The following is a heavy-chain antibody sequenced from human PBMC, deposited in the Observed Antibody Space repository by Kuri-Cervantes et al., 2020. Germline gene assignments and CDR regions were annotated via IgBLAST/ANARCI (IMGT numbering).Heavy chain of an antibody. V-gene: IGHV3-30-3*01. D-gene: IGHD6-13*01. CDR3: ARGRRIAAAGTRYYGMDV. J-gene: IGHJ6*02. CDR1: GFTFSSYA. CDR2: ISYDGSNK. Sequence: GGSLRPSCAASGFTFSSYAMHWVPQAPGKGLEWVAVISYDGSNKYYADSVKGRFTISRDNSKNTLYLQMNSLRAEDTAVYYCARGRRIAAAGTRYYGMDVWGQGTTVTVSS.